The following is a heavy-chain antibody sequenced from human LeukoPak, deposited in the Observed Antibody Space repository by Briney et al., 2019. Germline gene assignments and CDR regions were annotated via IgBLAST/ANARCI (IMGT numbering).Heavy chain of an antibody. J-gene: IGHJ4*02. V-gene: IGHV4-39*07. Sequence: SETLSLTCTVSGGSISSSSYYWGWIRQPPGKGLEWIGSIYYSGSTNYNPSLKSRVTISVDTSKNQFSLKLSSVTAADTAVYYCARRGRYFDWLKPESYYFDYWGQGTLVTVSS. CDR1: GGSISSSSYY. CDR2: IYYSGST. D-gene: IGHD3-9*01. CDR3: ARRGRYFDWLKPESYYFDY.